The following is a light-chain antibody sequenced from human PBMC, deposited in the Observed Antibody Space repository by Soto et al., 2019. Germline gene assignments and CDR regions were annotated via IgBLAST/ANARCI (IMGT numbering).Light chain of an antibody. V-gene: IGKV1-9*01. CDR1: QGIDSS. J-gene: IGKJ5*01. CDR3: PQLHDHPVT. Sequence: ILLTQSPSSLSASVEDRVTITCRASQGIDSSLAWYQKKPGKAPKLLIFAASSLQSGVPSRFSGSGSGTDFTLTISSLQPEDFATYYCPQLHDHPVTLGQGTRLEIK. CDR2: AAS.